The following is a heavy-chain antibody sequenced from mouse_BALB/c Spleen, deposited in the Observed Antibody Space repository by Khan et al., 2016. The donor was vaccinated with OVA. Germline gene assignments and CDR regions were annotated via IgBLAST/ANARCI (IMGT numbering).Heavy chain of an antibody. CDR1: GYTFTDYY. J-gene: IGHJ3*01. Sequence: QVQLKQSGAELARPGASVKLSCKASGYTFTDYYINWMRQRPGQGLEWIGEIYPGSDNIFYNEKFKGKATLTADKSSRTAYMQLSSLTSEDSAVYFCAREWAAWFAYWGQGTLVTVSA. V-gene: IGHV1-77*01. CDR3: AREWAAWFAY. CDR2: IYPGSDNI.